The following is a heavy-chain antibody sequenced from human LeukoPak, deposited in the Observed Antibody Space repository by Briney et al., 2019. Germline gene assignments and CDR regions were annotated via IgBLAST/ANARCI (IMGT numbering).Heavy chain of an antibody. CDR1: GFTLNKYP. CDR3: ARDQTRYCSSTSCYKGFMDV. D-gene: IGHD2-2*02. Sequence: PGGSLRLSCSVSGFTLNKYPMNWVRQAPGKGREWTSTLAYSGAAHYGDSVKGRFTISRDDSKNTVYLQMNSLRPEDTAVYYCARDQTRYCSSTSCYKGFMDVWGKGTTVTVSS. V-gene: IGHV3-23*01. CDR2: LAYSGAA. J-gene: IGHJ6*03.